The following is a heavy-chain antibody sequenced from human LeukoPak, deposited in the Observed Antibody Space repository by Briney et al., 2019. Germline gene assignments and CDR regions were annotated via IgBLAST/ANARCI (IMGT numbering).Heavy chain of an antibody. CDR3: AKSPYSSGWPPCDY. V-gene: IGHV3-23*01. D-gene: IGHD6-19*01. CDR2: LSGSGGST. Sequence: GGSLRLSCAASGFTFSSYAMSWVRQAPGRGLEWVSALSGSGGSTYSADSVKGRFTISRDNSKNTLYLQMNSLRAEDTAVYYCAKSPYSSGWPPCDYWGQGTLVSVSP. J-gene: IGHJ4*02. CDR1: GFTFSSYA.